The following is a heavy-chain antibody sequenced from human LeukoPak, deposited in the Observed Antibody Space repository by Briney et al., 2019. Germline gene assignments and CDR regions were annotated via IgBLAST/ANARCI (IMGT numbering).Heavy chain of an antibody. CDR2: ISTYNGNT. D-gene: IGHD3-22*01. CDR1: GYSFTKYG. J-gene: IGHJ4*02. CDR3: ARDGYYDSDGYHWEFVDY. Sequence: ASVKVSCKASGYSFTKYGISWVRQAPGQGLQWMAWISTYNGNTKYAQNFQGRVTMSTDAPTSTAYMELRSLRSDDTATYYCARDGYYDSDGYHWEFVDYWGQGTLVTVSS. V-gene: IGHV1-18*01.